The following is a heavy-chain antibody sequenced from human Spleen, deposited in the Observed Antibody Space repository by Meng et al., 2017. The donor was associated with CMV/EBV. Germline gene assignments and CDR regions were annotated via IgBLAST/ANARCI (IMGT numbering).Heavy chain of an antibody. CDR3: ARDSVRGYDFWSGYLDP. J-gene: IGHJ5*02. CDR1: GGSISSYY. Sequence: SETLSLTCTVSGGSISSYYWSWIRQPPGKGLEWIGYIYYSGSTNYNPSLKSRVTISVDTSKNQFSLKLSSVTAADTAVYYCARDSVRGYDFWSGYLDPWGQGTLVTVSS. CDR2: IYYSGST. V-gene: IGHV4-59*01. D-gene: IGHD3-3*01.